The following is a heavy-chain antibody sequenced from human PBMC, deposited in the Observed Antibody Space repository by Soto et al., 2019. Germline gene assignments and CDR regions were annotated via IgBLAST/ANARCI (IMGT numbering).Heavy chain of an antibody. CDR1: GGTFSSYA. J-gene: IGHJ4*02. V-gene: IGHV1-69*13. D-gene: IGHD3-22*01. Sequence: SVKVSCKASGGTFSSYAISWVRQAPGQGLEWMGGIIPIFGTANYAQKFQGRVTITADESTSTGYMELRSLTSEDTAVYYCARDGTLYDSNGYYYVYWGQGTLVTVSS. CDR3: ARDGTLYDSNGYYYVY. CDR2: IIPIFGTA.